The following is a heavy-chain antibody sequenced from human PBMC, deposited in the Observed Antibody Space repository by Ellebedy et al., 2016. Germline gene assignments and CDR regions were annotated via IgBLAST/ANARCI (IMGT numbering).Heavy chain of an antibody. V-gene: IGHV4-39*07. D-gene: IGHD6-13*01. CDR3: ARKLDGTYIDY. J-gene: IGHJ4*02. CDR1: GGSFSGSDSY. CDR2: IYHRGST. Sequence: SETLSLXXSVSGGSFSGSDSYWGWTRQAPGKGLEWIGNIYHRGSTYYNPSLKSRVTISLDTSKNQFSLNLSSVTAADTAVYYCARKLDGTYIDYWGRGTLVTVSS.